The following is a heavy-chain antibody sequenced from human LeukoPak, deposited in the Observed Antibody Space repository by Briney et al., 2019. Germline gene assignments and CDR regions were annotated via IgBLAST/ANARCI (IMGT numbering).Heavy chain of an antibody. J-gene: IGHJ4*02. CDR1: GFTFSDFG. D-gene: IGHD7-27*01. V-gene: IGHV3-30*18. CDR3: AKDHNWGDFDY. Sequence: GGSLRLSCVASGFTFSDFGMHWVRQTPGKGLEWVAVISYDGSNIYYADSVKGRSTISRDNSKNMLYLQMNTLRPEDTAVYYCAKDHNWGDFDYWGQGTLVTVSS. CDR2: ISYDGSNI.